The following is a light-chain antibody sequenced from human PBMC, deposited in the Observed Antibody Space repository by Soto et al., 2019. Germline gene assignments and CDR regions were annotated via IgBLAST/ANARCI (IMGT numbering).Light chain of an antibody. Sequence: DIQMTQSPSSLSASVGDRVTITCRASQNINNYLNWYQRKPGKAPNLLIFAASSLQSGVPSRFSGSGSGTDFTLTITFLQPEDFATYYCQQSYNTPPWTFGQGTTVEIK. V-gene: IGKV1-39*01. CDR2: AAS. J-gene: IGKJ1*01. CDR1: QNINNY. CDR3: QQSYNTPPWT.